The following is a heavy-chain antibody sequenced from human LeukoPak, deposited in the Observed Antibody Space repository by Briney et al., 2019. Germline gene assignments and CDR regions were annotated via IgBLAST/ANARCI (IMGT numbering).Heavy chain of an antibody. D-gene: IGHD2-2*01. J-gene: IGHJ3*02. Sequence: PSETLPLTCTVSGGSISSSSYYWGWIRQPPGKGLEWIGSVYYSGSTYYNPSLKSRVTISVDTSKNQFSLKLSSVTAADTAVYYCARLSCSSTSCFHTFDIWGQGTMVTVSS. CDR1: GGSISSSSYY. CDR3: ARLSCSSTSCFHTFDI. CDR2: VYYSGST. V-gene: IGHV4-39*01.